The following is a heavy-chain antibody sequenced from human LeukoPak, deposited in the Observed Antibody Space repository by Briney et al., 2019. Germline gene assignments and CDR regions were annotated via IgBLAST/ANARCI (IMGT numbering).Heavy chain of an antibody. J-gene: IGHJ3*02. CDR2: TWYDGNNK. Sequence: PGGSLRLSCAASGFTFSFYGMHWVRQAPGKGLEWVAVTWYDGNNKYYADSVKGRFTISRDNSKNTLYLQMNSLKPEDTAVYYCAKSHVWGSYRPLSAFDIWGQGTLVTVSS. V-gene: IGHV3-30*02. D-gene: IGHD3-16*02. CDR3: AKSHVWGSYRPLSAFDI. CDR1: GFTFSFYG.